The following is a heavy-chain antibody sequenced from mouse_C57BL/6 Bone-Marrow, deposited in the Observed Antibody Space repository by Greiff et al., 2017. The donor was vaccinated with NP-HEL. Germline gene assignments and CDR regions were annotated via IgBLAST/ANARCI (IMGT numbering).Heavy chain of an antibody. V-gene: IGHV10-1*01. CDR3: VRPSIYYDYPYYYAMDY. J-gene: IGHJ4*01. Sequence: EVQVVESGGGLVQPKGSLKLSCAASGFSFNTYAMNWVRQAPGKGLEWVARIRSKSNNYATYYADSVKDRFTISRDDSESMLYLQMNNLKTEDTAMYYCVRPSIYYDYPYYYAMDYWGQGTSVTVSS. D-gene: IGHD2-4*01. CDR2: IRSKSNNYAT. CDR1: GFSFNTYA.